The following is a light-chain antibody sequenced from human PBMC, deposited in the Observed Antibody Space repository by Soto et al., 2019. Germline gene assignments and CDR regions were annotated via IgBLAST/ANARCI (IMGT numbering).Light chain of an antibody. Sequence: QSVLTQPASVSGSPGQSITISCTGTSSDVGTYNYVSWYQQHPGKAPKLMIYEVSNRPSGISNRFSGSKSGNTASLTISGLQADDEADDYCSSYTGNSVVFGTGTKATVL. V-gene: IGLV2-14*01. CDR3: SSYTGNSVV. J-gene: IGLJ1*01. CDR2: EVS. CDR1: SSDVGTYNY.